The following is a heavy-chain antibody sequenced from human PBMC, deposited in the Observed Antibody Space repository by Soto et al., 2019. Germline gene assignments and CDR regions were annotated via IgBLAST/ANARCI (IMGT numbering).Heavy chain of an antibody. V-gene: IGHV1-2*04. CDR3: ARTSSPIAVDVYYFDY. Sequence: RASVKVSCKASGYTFTGDYMHWVRQAPGQGLEWMGWINPNSGGTNYAQKFQGWVTMTRDTSISTAYMELSRLRSGDTAVYYCARTSSPIAVDVYYFDYWVQRTLVTVSS. CDR2: INPNSGGT. D-gene: IGHD6-19*01. J-gene: IGHJ4*02. CDR1: GYTFTGDY.